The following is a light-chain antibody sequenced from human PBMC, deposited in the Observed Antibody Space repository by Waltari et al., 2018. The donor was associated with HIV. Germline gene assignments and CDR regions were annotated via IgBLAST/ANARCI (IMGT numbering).Light chain of an antibody. CDR2: EVS. J-gene: IGLJ1*01. CDR1: PSHVFYYNY. Sequence: QSTLTQPVSVSGSPGQSFTISCTATPSHVFYYNYVAWYQQHPDKAPKLRIYEVSNRPSGVSNRFSGSKSGNTASLTISWLQAEDEADYYCSSYTRSSTYVFGTGTKVTVL. V-gene: IGLV2-14*01. CDR3: SSYTRSSTYV.